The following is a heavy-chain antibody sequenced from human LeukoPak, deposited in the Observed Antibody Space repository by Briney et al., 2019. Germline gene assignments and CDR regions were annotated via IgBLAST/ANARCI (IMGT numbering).Heavy chain of an antibody. CDR1: GFTFSHYG. CDR2: IRYDESDK. CDR3: AKDRLGGPYFFHY. Sequence: GGSLRLSCATSGFTFSHYGMHWVRQPPGRGLDWVAHIRYDESDKYYADSVKGRFTISRDNSKNTLYLQINSLRAEDTAVYFCAKDRLGGPYFFHYWGQGTLVTVSS. V-gene: IGHV3-30*02. D-gene: IGHD3-16*01. J-gene: IGHJ4*02.